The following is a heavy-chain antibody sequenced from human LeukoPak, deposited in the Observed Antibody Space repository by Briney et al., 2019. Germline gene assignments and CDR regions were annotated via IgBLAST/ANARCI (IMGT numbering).Heavy chain of an antibody. Sequence: GGSLRLSCAGSGFTFSTYAMTWVRQAPGKGLEWVSAASGDGRGTYYADSVKGRFTISRDNSKNTLYLQMNSLRADDTAVFYCAKVGVPAAMRRSERSYFDYWGQGTLVTVSS. CDR2: ASGDGRGT. CDR3: AKVGVPAAMRRSERSYFDY. V-gene: IGHV3-23*01. CDR1: GFTFSTYA. J-gene: IGHJ4*02. D-gene: IGHD2-2*01.